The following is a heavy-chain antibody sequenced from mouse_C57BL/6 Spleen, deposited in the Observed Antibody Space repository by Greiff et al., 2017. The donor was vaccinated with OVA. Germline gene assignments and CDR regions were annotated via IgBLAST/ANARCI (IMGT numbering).Heavy chain of an antibody. CDR3: ARGGYDRNFDY. J-gene: IGHJ2*01. CDR1: GYAFSSSW. Sequence: VQGVESGPELVKPGASVKISCKASGYAFSSSWMNWVKQRPGKGLEWIGRIYPGDGDTNYNGKFKGKATLTADKSSSTAYMQLSSLTSEDSAVYFCARGGYDRNFDYWGQGTTLTVSS. D-gene: IGHD2-2*01. CDR2: IYPGDGDT. V-gene: IGHV1-82*01.